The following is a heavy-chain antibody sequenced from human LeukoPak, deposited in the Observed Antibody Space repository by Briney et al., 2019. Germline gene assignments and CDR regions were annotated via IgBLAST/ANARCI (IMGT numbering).Heavy chain of an antibody. J-gene: IGHJ6*03. CDR2: INPNSGGT. V-gene: IGHV1-2*06. D-gene: IGHD6-13*01. Sequence: ASGKVSCKASGDTFTGYYMHWVRQAPGQGLEWMGRINPNSGGTNYAQKFQGRVTMTRDTSISTAYMELSRLRSDDTAVYYCARATQQPEYYYYYMDVWGKGTTVTVSS. CDR1: GDTFTGYY. CDR3: ARATQQPEYYYYYMDV.